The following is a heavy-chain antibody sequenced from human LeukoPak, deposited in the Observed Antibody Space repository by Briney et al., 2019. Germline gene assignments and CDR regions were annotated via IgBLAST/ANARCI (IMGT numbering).Heavy chain of an antibody. V-gene: IGHV4-34*01. CDR3: AGQTLRRIVSSGYIDY. J-gene: IGHJ4*02. D-gene: IGHD3-22*01. CDR1: GGSFSGYY. CDR2: INHSGST. Sequence: SETLSLTCAVYGGSFSGYYWSWIRQPPGKGLEWIGEINHSGSTNYNPSLKSRVTISVDTSKNQFSLKLSSVTAADTAVYYCAGQTLRRIVSSGYIDYWGQGTLVTVSS.